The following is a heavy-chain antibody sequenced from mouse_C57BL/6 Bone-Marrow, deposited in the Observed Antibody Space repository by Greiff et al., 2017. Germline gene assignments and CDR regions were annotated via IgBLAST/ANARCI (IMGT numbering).Heavy chain of an antibody. Sequence: EVQVVESGGGLVKPGGSLKLSCAASGFTFSDYGMHWVRQAPEKGLEWVAYISSGSSTIYYADTVKGRFTISRDNAKNTLFLQMTSLRSEDTAMYYCARPYYGNFYYAMDYWGQGTSVTVSS. V-gene: IGHV5-17*01. CDR1: GFTFSDYG. CDR2: ISSGSSTI. J-gene: IGHJ4*01. D-gene: IGHD2-1*01. CDR3: ARPYYGNFYYAMDY.